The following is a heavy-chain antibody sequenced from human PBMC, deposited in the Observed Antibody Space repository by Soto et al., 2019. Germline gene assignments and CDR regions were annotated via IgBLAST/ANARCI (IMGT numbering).Heavy chain of an antibody. V-gene: IGHV3-23*01. Sequence: EVQLLESGGGLVQPGGSLRLSCAASGFTFSSYAMSWVRQAPGKGLEWVSAISGSGGSTYYADSVKGRFTISRDNSNNTLYLQMNSLRAEDTAVYYCAKGGSPSYRSNYGMDVWGQGTTVTVSS. CDR3: AKGGSPSYRSNYGMDV. CDR2: ISGSGGST. CDR1: GFTFSSYA. J-gene: IGHJ6*02. D-gene: IGHD3-16*02.